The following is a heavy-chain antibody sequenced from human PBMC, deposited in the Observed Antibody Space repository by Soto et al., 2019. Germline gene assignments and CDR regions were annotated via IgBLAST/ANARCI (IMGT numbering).Heavy chain of an antibody. CDR2: FYYSGST. Sequence: SETLSLTCTVSGGSVSGGSYFWSWVRQPPGKGLEWIGYFYYSGSTKYNPSLKSRVTILEDTSKNQFSLKLNSLTAADTAVYYCAREGRMGTFDYWGQGALVTVSS. J-gene: IGHJ4*02. D-gene: IGHD1-1*01. V-gene: IGHV4-61*01. CDR1: GGSVSGGSYF. CDR3: AREGRMGTFDY.